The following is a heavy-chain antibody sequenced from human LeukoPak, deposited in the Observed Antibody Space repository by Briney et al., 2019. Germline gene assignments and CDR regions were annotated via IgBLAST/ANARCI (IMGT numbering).Heavy chain of an antibody. Sequence: SETLSLTCTVSGGSISSYYRSWIRQPPGKGLEWIGYIYYSGSTNYNPSLKSRVTISVDTSKNQFSLKLSSVTAADTAVYYCARHSGKPYDFWSGDYPGYFDYWGQGTLVTVSS. CDR2: IYYSGST. CDR3: ARHSGKPYDFWSGDYPGYFDY. D-gene: IGHD3-3*01. CDR1: GGSISSYY. J-gene: IGHJ4*02. V-gene: IGHV4-59*08.